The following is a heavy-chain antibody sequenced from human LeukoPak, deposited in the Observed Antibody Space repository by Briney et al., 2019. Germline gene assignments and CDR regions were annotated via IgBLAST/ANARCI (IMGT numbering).Heavy chain of an antibody. Sequence: GGSLRLSCVASMVGSSVAWMGWVRQAPGKGLEWVGRIKTITDGGTTDYAAPVTGRFTISRDDSKNTLFLQMNTLKTEDTAGCDCTTPAFLGKSPYRLDVWGQGTTVTVSS. J-gene: IGHJ6*02. D-gene: IGHD3-3*01. CDR3: TTPAFLGKSPYRLDV. V-gene: IGHV3-15*01. CDR1: MVGSSVAW. CDR2: IKTITDGGTT.